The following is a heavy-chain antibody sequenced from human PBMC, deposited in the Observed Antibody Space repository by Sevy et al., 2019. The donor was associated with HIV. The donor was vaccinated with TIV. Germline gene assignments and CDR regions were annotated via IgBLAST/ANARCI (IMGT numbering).Heavy chain of an antibody. Sequence: GGSLRLSCAASGFTFSSYAMSWVRQAPGKGLEWVSAISGSGGSTYYADSVKGRFTISRDNSKNTLYLKMNSLRAEDTAVYYCAKARGGDRSGYYYAWGQGTLVTVSS. CDR1: GFTFSSYA. D-gene: IGHD3-22*01. CDR2: ISGSGGST. V-gene: IGHV3-23*01. J-gene: IGHJ5*02. CDR3: AKARGGDRSGYYYA.